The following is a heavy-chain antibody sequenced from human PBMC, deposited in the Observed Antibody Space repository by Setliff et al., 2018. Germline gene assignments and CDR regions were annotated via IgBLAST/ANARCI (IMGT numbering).Heavy chain of an antibody. Sequence: PGGSLRLSCAASGFTFSDYYMSWIRQAPGKGLEWVSYISNDAYTIHYADSMKGRPTISRDNSKNSVFLQMNSLRVEDTAVYYCARVHYETSTYSPTLFDHWGQGALVTVSS. CDR3: ARVHYETSTYSPTLFDH. J-gene: IGHJ4*02. V-gene: IGHV3-11*01. CDR2: ISNDAYTI. D-gene: IGHD3-22*01. CDR1: GFTFSDYY.